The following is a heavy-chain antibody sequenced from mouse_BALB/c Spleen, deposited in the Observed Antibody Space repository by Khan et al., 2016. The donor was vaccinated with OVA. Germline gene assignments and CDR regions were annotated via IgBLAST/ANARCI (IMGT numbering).Heavy chain of an antibody. J-gene: IGHJ4*01. D-gene: IGHD2-14*01. V-gene: IGHV2-6-4*01. CDR1: GFSLSRYN. CDR3: ARAYYRYDGYYAMDY. Sequence: QVQLKESGPGLVAPSQSLSITCTVSGFSLSRYNIHWVRQPPGKGLEWLGMIWGGGGTDYNSTLKSRLNISKDNSKSQVFLKMNSLQTHDTAMYYCARAYYRYDGYYAMDYWGQGTSVTVSS. CDR2: IWGGGGT.